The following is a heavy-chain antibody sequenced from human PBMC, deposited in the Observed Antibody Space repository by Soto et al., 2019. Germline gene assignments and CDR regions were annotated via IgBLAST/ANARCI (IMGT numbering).Heavy chain of an antibody. V-gene: IGHV5-51*01. CDR1: GYSFSDYW. CDR3: ARLYSTSPGY. D-gene: IGHD6-13*01. CDR2: IFPSDSGT. J-gene: IGHJ4*02. Sequence: GESLKISCKASGYSFSDYWIAWVRQMPGKGLEWMGIIFPSDSGTRYSPSFQGQVTISADKSISTAYLQWSSLKASDTAMYYCARLYSTSPGYWGQGTLVTVSS.